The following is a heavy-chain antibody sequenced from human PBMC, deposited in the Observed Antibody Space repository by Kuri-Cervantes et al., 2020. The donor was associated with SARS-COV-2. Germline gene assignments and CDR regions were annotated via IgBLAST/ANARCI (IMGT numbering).Heavy chain of an antibody. J-gene: IGHJ4*02. CDR1: GFSFTNYA. CDR2: ISGRGGRT. Sequence: GGSLRLSWAASGFSFTNYAMGWVRQAPGKGLEWVSAISGRGGRTYYAGSVTGRFTISRDNSKNTLYLQMNSLRAEYTAVYYCAKTTYSSGWSPDYWGQGTLVTASS. CDR3: AKTTYSSGWSPDY. V-gene: IGHV3-23*01. D-gene: IGHD6-19*01.